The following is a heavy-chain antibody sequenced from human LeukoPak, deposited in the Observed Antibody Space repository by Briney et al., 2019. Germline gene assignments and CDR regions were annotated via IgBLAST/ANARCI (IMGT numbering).Heavy chain of an antibody. J-gene: IGHJ6*03. CDR2: MNPNSGNT. CDR1: GYTFTSYD. V-gene: IGHV1-8*03. Sequence: GASVKVSCKASGYTFTSYDINWVRQATGQGLEWMGWMNPNSGNTGYAQKFQGRVTITRNTSISTAYMELSSLRSEDTAVYYCARGGGGSWDQGRYYYYYYMDVWGKGTSVTVSS. CDR3: ARGGGGSWDQGRYYYYYYMDV. D-gene: IGHD6-13*01.